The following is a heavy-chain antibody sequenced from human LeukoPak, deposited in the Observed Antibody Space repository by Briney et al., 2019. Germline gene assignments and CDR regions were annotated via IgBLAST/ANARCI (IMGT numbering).Heavy chain of an antibody. V-gene: IGHV4-39*07. Sequence: SETLSLTCTVSGGSISSSNYYWGWIRQPPGKGLECIGSIYYSGRTYYNPSLKSRVTISVDTSKNQFSLKLSSVTAADTAVYYCARERGQWELPPFPDYWGQGTLVTVSS. CDR1: GGSISSSNYY. CDR3: ARERGQWELPPFPDY. CDR2: IYYSGRT. J-gene: IGHJ4*02. D-gene: IGHD1-26*01.